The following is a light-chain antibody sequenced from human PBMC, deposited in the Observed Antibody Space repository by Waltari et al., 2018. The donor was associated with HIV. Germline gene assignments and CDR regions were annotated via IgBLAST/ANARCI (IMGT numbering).Light chain of an antibody. J-gene: IGLJ1*01. V-gene: IGLV2-23*02. CDR1: SSDVGSYNL. CDR3: CSYAGSNTHV. Sequence: QSALTQPASVSGSPGQSITISCTGPSSDVGSYNLFSWYQQPPDKAPKLMIYEFIKRPSGVSNRFSASKSANTASLTISGLQAEDEADYYCCSYAGSNTHVFGTGTKVTVL. CDR2: EFI.